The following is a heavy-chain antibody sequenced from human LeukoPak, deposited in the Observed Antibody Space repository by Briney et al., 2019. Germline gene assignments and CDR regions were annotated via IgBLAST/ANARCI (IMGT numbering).Heavy chain of an antibody. CDR3: ARAYCSSTSCYTVY. D-gene: IGHD2-2*02. J-gene: IGHJ4*02. Sequence: GGSLRLSCAASGFTFSSYAMSWVRQAPGKGLEWVSGISWNSDSIGYADSVKGRFTISRDNAKNSLYLQMNSLRAEDTALYYCARAYCSSTSCYTVYWGQGTLVTVSS. V-gene: IGHV3-9*01. CDR2: ISWNSDSI. CDR1: GFTFSSYA.